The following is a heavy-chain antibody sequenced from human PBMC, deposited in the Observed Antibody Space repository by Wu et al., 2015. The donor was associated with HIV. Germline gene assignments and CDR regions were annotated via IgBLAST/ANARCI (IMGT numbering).Heavy chain of an antibody. D-gene: IGHD3-9*01. J-gene: IGHJ6*03. CDR1: GYTFTNYG. CDR2: ISGKNDDT. V-gene: IGHV1-18*01. Sequence: QVQLVQSGAEVKKPGASVKVSCKASGYTFTNYGTTWVRQAPGQRLEWMGWISGKNDDTSYAQRFQARVTMTKDTSTRTAYLEVRSLRSDDTAIYYCARDWRFRGVFDDLYMDVWGNGTTVVVSS. CDR3: ARDWRFRGVFDDLYMDV.